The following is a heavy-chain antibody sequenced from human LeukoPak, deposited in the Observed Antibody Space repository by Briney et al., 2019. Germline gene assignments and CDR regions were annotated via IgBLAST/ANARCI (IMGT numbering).Heavy chain of an antibody. CDR1: GGSISSSTYY. D-gene: IGHD1-14*01. CDR3: ARSDYYYMDV. V-gene: IGHV4-39*07. CDR2: IYYSGTT. J-gene: IGHJ6*03. Sequence: SETLSLTCDVSGGSISSSTYYWAWIRQPPGEGLEWIGTIYYSGTTYSNPSLKSRVTMSIDTSKNQLSLNLTSVTAADTALYYCARSDYYYMDVWATGPRSPSP.